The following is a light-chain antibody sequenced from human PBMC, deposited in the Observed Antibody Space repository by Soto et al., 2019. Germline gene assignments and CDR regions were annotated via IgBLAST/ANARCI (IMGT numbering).Light chain of an antibody. CDR1: GSDVGAYNY. V-gene: IGLV2-14*03. CDR2: DVS. J-gene: IGLJ3*02. Sequence: QSALTQPASVSGSPGQSITISCTGTGSDVGAYNYVSWYQQPPDKAPKLIIYDVSSRPTGVSNRFSGSKSGNTASLTISGLLAEDEGDYYCSSYTGSTTVVVFGGGTKLTVL. CDR3: SSYTGSTTVVV.